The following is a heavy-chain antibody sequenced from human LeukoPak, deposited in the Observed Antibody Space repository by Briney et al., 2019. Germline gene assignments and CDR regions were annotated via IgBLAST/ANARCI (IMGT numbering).Heavy chain of an antibody. Sequence: GGSLRLSCAASGFTVSSNYMSWVRLAPGKGLEWVSLISGGSGNIYYVDSVKGRFTISRDNSKNTLYVQMTSLRAEDTAIYYCAKGSDYYGSVTSKKTDWGQGTLVTVSS. D-gene: IGHD3-10*01. J-gene: IGHJ4*02. V-gene: IGHV3-23*01. CDR2: ISGGSGNI. CDR3: AKGSDYYGSVTSKKTD. CDR1: GFTVSSNY.